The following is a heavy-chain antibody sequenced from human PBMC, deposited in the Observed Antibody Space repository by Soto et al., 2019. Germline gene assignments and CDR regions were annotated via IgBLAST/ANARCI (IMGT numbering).Heavy chain of an antibody. D-gene: IGHD3-22*01. CDR3: ARVTDYFDTIGYSREYFQH. CDR2: INAGNGNT. V-gene: IGHV1-3*01. J-gene: IGHJ1*01. CDR1: GYTFTSAA. Sequence: GASVKVSCKASGYTFTSAAMHWVRQAAGQRPEWMGWINAGNGNTKYSQKFQGRVTITRDISASTVYMEMSSLRSEDTAVYFCARVTDYFDTIGYSREYFQHWGQGTPVTVLL.